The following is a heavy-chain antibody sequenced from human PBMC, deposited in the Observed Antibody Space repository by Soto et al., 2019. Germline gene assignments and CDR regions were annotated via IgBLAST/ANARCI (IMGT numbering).Heavy chain of an antibody. CDR1: GFTFSSYA. D-gene: IGHD4-17*01. CDR3: ERDRYGEPLWGQDDFDY. V-gene: IGHV3-23*01. J-gene: IGHJ4*02. CDR2: IGDSGNST. Sequence: GGSLRLSCAASGFTFSSYAMTWVRQAPGKGLEWVSTIGDSGNSTYSADSVKGRFTISRDNSKNTLYLQMNSLRAEDTAVYYCERDRYGEPLWGQDDFDYWGQGTLVTVSS.